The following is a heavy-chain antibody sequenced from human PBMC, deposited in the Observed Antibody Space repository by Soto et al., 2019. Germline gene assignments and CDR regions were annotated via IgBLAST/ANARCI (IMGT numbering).Heavy chain of an antibody. V-gene: IGHV3-48*02. CDR1: GFTFSSYS. CDR2: ISSSSSTI. J-gene: IGHJ5*02. CDR3: ARDHRGDVWSGSGRFDP. Sequence: EVQLVESGGGLVQPGGSLRLSCAASGFTFSSYSMNWVRQAPGTGLEWVSYISSSSSTIYYADSVKGRFTISRDNAKNSLYLQMNRLRDEDTAVYYCARDHRGDVWSGSGRFDPWGQGTLVNVSS. D-gene: IGHD3-3*01.